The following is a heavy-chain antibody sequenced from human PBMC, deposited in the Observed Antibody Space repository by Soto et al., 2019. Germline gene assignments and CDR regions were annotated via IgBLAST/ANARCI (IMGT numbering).Heavy chain of an antibody. CDR1: GFTFSSYG. CDR2: IWYDGSNK. V-gene: IGHV3-33*01. CDR3: ASADDILPGPRYGMDV. Sequence: QVQLVESGGGVVQPGRSLRLSCAASGFTFSSYGMHWVRQAPGKGLEWVAVIWYDGSNKYYADSVKGRFTISRDNSKNTLYLQMNSLRAEDTAVYYCASADDILPGPRYGMDVWGQGTTVTVSS. J-gene: IGHJ6*02. D-gene: IGHD3-9*01.